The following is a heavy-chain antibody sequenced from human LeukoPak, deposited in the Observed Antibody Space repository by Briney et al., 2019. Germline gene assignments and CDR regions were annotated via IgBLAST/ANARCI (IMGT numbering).Heavy chain of an antibody. Sequence: GGSLRLSCAASGFTFSSYGMHWVPQAPGKGLEWVAFIRYDGSNKYYADSVKGRFTISRDNSKNTLYLQMNSLRAEDTAVYYCAKATLISMIFDYFDYWGQGTLVTVSS. CDR2: IRYDGSNK. J-gene: IGHJ4*02. CDR1: GFTFSSYG. D-gene: IGHD3-22*01. V-gene: IGHV3-30*02. CDR3: AKATLISMIFDYFDY.